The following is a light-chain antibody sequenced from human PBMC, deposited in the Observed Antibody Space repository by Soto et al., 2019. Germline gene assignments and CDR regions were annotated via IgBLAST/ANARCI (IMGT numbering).Light chain of an antibody. CDR2: EAS. CDR3: QQYDSYPLT. CDR1: QSISSW. V-gene: IGKV1-5*03. Sequence: DIQMTQSPSTLSASVGDRVTITCRASQSISSWLAWSKQKPGKAPKVLIYEASRLESGVQSRFSGRGSGTEFTLTISSLQPDDFATYYCQQYDSYPLTFGGGTKVEFK. J-gene: IGKJ4*01.